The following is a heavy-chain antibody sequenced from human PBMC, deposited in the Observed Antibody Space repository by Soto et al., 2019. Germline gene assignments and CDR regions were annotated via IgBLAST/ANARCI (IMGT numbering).Heavy chain of an antibody. CDR2: MNPNSGNT. J-gene: IGHJ6*02. Sequence: QVQLVQSGAEVKKPGASVKVSCKASGYTFTSYDINWVRQATGQGLEWMGWMNPNSGNTGYAQKFHGRVTMTRNTSISTAYMELSSLRSEDTAVYYCARKHLYYYYYGMDVWGQGTTVTVSS. CDR1: GYTFTSYD. CDR3: ARKHLYYYYYGMDV. V-gene: IGHV1-8*01.